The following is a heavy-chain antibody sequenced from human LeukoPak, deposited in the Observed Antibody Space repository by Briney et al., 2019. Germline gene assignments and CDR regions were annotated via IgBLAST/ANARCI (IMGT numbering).Heavy chain of an antibody. CDR1: GFTFNHYG. J-gene: IGHJ4*02. CDR3: AKDRPYSSSWSYYFDP. D-gene: IGHD6-13*01. Sequence: GGSLRLSCAASGFTFNHYGMHWVRQAPGKGLEWVAAISFDGSNKLYADSVKGRFTISRDNSKNTLNLEMNSLRADDTAVFYCAKDRPYSSSWSYYFDPWGQGTLVTVSS. V-gene: IGHV3-30*18. CDR2: ISFDGSNK.